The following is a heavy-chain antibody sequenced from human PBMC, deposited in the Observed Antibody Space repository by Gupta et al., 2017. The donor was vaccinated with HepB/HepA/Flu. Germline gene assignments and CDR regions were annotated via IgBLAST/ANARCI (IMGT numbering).Heavy chain of an antibody. CDR1: GGSISSSNW. Sequence: QVQLQESGPGLVKPSGTLSPTCAVSGGSISSSNWWSWVRQPPGKGLEWIGEIYHSGSTNYKPSIKRRVTISVDKSKNQFALKRSSVTAAETAVYYWARSLGYCSSTSCYDGEWFDPWGQGTLVTVSS. J-gene: IGHJ5*02. D-gene: IGHD2-2*01. V-gene: IGHV4-4*02. CDR3: ARSLGYCSSTSCYDGEWFDP. CDR2: IYHSGST.